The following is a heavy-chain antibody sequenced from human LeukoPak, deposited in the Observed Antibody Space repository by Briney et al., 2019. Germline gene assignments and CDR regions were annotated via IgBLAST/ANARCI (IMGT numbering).Heavy chain of an antibody. CDR2: INSDGSST. D-gene: IGHD3-16*01. Sequence: GGSLGLSCAASGFTFSSYWIHWVRQAPGKGLVWVSRINSDGSSTTYADSVKGRFTISRDNAKNTLYLQMNSLRAEDTAVYYCARVAGSYAAPDYWGQGTLVTVSS. CDR3: ARVAGSYAAPDY. V-gene: IGHV3-74*01. J-gene: IGHJ4*02. CDR1: GFTFSSYW.